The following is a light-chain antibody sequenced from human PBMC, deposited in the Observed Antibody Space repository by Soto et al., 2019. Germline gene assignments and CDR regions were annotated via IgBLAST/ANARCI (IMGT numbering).Light chain of an antibody. CDR3: SSYTSSNTVV. J-gene: IGLJ2*01. CDR1: SNDVGGYNY. V-gene: IGLV2-14*01. CDR2: DVS. Sequence: QSVLTQPASVSGSPGQSIAISCTGTSNDVGGYNYVSWYQQHPGKAPKLMIYDVSARPSGVSNRFSGSKSDNTASLTSSGLQAEDEADYYCSSYTSSNTVVFGGGTKLTVL.